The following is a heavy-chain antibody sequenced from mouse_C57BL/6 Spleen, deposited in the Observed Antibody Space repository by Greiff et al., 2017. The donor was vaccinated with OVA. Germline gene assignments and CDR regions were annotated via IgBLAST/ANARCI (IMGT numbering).Heavy chain of an antibody. CDR3: ARGGKNSDYFDY. CDR1: GYTFTSYW. Sequence: QVQLQQPGAELVRPGSSVKLSCKASGYTFTSYWMHWVKQRPGQGLEWIGMIHPNGGSTNSNEKFKSKATLTVAKSSSTAYMKLSILTSEDSAVYCCARGGKNSDYFDYWGQGTTLTVSS. J-gene: IGHJ2*01. V-gene: IGHV1-64*01. CDR2: IHPNGGST.